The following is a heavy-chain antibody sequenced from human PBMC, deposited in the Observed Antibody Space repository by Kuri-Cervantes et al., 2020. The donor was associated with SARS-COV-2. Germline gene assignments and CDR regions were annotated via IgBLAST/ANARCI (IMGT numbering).Heavy chain of an antibody. V-gene: IGHV1-46*03. J-gene: IGHJ4*02. CDR2: LNPSSGDT. CDR3: APYGGERIAVAG. D-gene: IGHD6-19*01. Sequence: ASVKVSCKASGYTFSSFHIHWVRQAPGQGLEWLGLLNPSSGDTVYAQKFQGRVTITADKSTSTAYMELSSLRSEDTAVYYCAPYGGERIAVAGWGQGTLVTVSS. CDR1: GYTFSSFH.